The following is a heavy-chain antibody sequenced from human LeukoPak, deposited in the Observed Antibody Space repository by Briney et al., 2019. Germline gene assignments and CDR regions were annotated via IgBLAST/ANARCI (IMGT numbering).Heavy chain of an antibody. CDR2: INPDGSTT. V-gene: IGHV3-74*01. J-gene: IGHJ4*02. Sequence: GGSLRLSCAAFGFTLSGYWIHWVRQAPGKGLVWVARINPDGSTTNYADSVKGRITISRDNAKNTLYLQMHSLRAEDTAVYYCARDFHGDHDYWGQGTLVTVSS. CDR1: GFTLSGYW. CDR3: ARDFHGDHDY. D-gene: IGHD4-17*01.